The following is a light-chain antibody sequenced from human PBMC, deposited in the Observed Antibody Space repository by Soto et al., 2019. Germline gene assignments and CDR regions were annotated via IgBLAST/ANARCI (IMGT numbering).Light chain of an antibody. V-gene: IGKV1-39*01. CDR3: QQSYSTRWT. J-gene: IGKJ1*01. CDR2: AAS. Sequence: DIQMTQSPSSLSASVGDRVTITCRASQSISSYLNWYQQKPGKAPKLLIYAASSLQGGVPSRFSGSGSGTDFPLTISSLQPEDFATYYCQQSYSTRWTFGQGTKVEIK. CDR1: QSISSY.